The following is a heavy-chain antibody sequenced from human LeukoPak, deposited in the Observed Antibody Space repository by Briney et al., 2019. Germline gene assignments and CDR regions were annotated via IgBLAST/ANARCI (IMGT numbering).Heavy chain of an antibody. Sequence: GGSLRLSCAASGFAFNKYWMHWVRQTPGKGLVWVSGINGDGSTTSYADSVKGGFTISRDNAKNTLYLQMSSLRAEDTAVYYCATANYYDSRVYYTFGHWGQGTLVTVSS. CDR2: INGDGSTT. D-gene: IGHD3-22*01. V-gene: IGHV3-74*01. CDR3: ATANYYDSRVYYTFGH. J-gene: IGHJ4*02. CDR1: GFAFNKYW.